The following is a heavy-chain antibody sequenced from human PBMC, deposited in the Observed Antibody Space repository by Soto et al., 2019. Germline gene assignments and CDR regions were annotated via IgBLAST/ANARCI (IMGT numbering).Heavy chain of an antibody. J-gene: IGHJ4*02. V-gene: IGHV3-23*01. Sequence: GGSLRLSCAASGFTVTNSAMNWVRQVQGKGLEWVSSISGSGAIPHYADSVKGRFSIFRDESNNTLHLQRNSLRAEDTAVYFCGVGRTPYYFDYWGQGALVTVS. CDR2: ISGSGAIP. CDR3: GVGRTPYYFDY. D-gene: IGHD1-26*01. CDR1: GFTVTNSA.